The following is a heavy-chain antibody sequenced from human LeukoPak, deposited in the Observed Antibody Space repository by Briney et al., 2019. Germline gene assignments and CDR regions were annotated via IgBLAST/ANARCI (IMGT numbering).Heavy chain of an antibody. D-gene: IGHD1-26*01. Sequence: PGGSLRLSCAASGFTFSSYGMHWVRQAPGKGLEWVAVISYDGSNKYYADSVKGRFTISRDNSKNTLYLQMNSLRAEDTAVYYCARWEVGATSAFDIWGQGTMVTVSS. CDR1: GFTFSSYG. J-gene: IGHJ3*02. V-gene: IGHV3-30*03. CDR2: ISYDGSNK. CDR3: ARWEVGATSAFDI.